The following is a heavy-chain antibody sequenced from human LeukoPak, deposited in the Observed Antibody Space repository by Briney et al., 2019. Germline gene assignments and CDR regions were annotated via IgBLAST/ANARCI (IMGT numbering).Heavy chain of an antibody. CDR2: IRFDGSIK. CDR1: GFTFSNYA. CDR3: AKGGLWELLHIAMDV. J-gene: IGHJ6*03. V-gene: IGHV3-30*02. Sequence: GGSLRLSCVASGFTFSNYAMHWVRQAQGLEWVALIRFDGSIKYYGDSVKGRFTISRDNSKNTVYLQMNSLRGDDTGVYYCAKGGLWELLHIAMDVWGNGTTVTVSS. D-gene: IGHD1-26*01.